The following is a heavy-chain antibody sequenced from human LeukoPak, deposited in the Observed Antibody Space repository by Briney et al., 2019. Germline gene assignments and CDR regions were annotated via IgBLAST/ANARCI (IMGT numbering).Heavy chain of an antibody. CDR2: INPSGGST. D-gene: IGHD6-19*01. CDR3: ARDRNGEKAVAGRTTAFDY. J-gene: IGHJ4*02. CDR1: GYTFTSYY. Sequence: ASVTVSCTASGYTFTSYYMHWVRQAPGQGLEWMGIINPSGGSTSYAQKFQGRVTMTRDTSTSTVYMELSSLRSEDTAVYYCARDRNGEKAVAGRTTAFDYWGQGTLVTVSS. V-gene: IGHV1-46*01.